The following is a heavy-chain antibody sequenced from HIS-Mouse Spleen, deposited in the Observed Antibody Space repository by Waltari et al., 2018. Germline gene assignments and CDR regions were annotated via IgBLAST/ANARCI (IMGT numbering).Heavy chain of an antibody. CDR1: GGSFSGYY. CDR2: IYQSGST. J-gene: IGHJ3*02. Sequence: QVQLQQWGAGLLKPSETLSLTCAVYGGSFSGYYWSWIRQPPGKGLEWSGEIYQSGSTNYHPSLKSRVTISVDTSKNQFSLKLSSVTAADTAVYYCARVQRSPGAFDIWGQGTMVTVSS. CDR3: ARVQRSPGAFDI. V-gene: IGHV4-34*01.